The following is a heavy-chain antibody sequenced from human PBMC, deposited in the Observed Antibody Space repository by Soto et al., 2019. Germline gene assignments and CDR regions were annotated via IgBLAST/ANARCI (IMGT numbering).Heavy chain of an antibody. Sequence: GGSLRLSCAASGFTFSSYAMHWVRQAPGKGLEWVAVISYDGSSKYYADSVKGRFTISRDNSKNTLYLQMNSLRAEDTAVYYCARWCLVRAFDIWGQGTMVTVSS. J-gene: IGHJ3*02. CDR3: ARWCLVRAFDI. CDR1: GFTFSSYA. D-gene: IGHD6-19*01. CDR2: ISYDGSSK. V-gene: IGHV3-30-3*01.